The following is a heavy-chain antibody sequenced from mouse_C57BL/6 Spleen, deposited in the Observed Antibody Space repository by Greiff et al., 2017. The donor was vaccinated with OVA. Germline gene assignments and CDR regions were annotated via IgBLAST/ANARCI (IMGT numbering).Heavy chain of an antibody. V-gene: IGHV5-9-1*02. CDR3: TKNYGNFWYFDV. CDR1: GFTFSSYA. Sequence: EVKLMESGEGLVKPGGSLKLSCAASGFTFSSYAMSWVRQTPEKRLEWVAYISSGGEYIYYADTVKGRFTISRDNARNTLYLQMSSLKSEDTAMYYCTKNYGNFWYFDVWGTGTTVTVSS. CDR2: ISSGGEYI. D-gene: IGHD2-1*01. J-gene: IGHJ1*03.